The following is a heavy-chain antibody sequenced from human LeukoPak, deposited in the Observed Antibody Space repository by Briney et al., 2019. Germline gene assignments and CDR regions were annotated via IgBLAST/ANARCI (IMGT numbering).Heavy chain of an antibody. J-gene: IGHJ6*03. CDR1: GYTFTSYG. D-gene: IGHD6-13*01. CDR2: ISAYNGNT. CDR3: ARVMYSSSWYGKYYYYMDV. Sequence: ASVKVSCKASGYTFTSYGISWVRQAPGQGLEWMGWISAYNGNTNYAQKLQGRVTMTTDTSTSTAYMELRRLRSDDTAVYYCARVMYSSSWYGKYYYYMDVWGKGTTVTVSS. V-gene: IGHV1-18*01.